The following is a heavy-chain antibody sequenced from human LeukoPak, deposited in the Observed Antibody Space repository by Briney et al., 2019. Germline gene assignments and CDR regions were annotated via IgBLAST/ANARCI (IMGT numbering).Heavy chain of an antibody. D-gene: IGHD3-3*01. CDR3: ARDYMEPIFGTIFGAPGGGNWFDP. CDR1: GGSISSGSYY. V-gene: IGHV4-61*02. CDR2: IYTSGST. J-gene: IGHJ5*02. Sequence: SQTLSLTCTVSGGSISSGSYYWSWIRQPAGKGLEWIGRIYTSGSTNYNPSLKSRVTISVDTSKNQFSLKLSSVTAADTAVYYCARDYMEPIFGTIFGAPGGGNWFDPWGQGTLVTVSS.